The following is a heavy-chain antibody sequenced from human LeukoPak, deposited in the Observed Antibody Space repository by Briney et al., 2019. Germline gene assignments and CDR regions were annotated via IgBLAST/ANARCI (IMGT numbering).Heavy chain of an antibody. Sequence: GGSLRLSCAASGFTFSRYTMHWVRQAPGKGLEWVAIISNGGNNKDYADSVKGRFTISRDNSKNTLYLQMNSPRAEDTAVYYCARDEGSSWQIYDAFDIWGQGTMVTVSS. CDR1: GFTFSRYT. CDR2: ISNGGNNK. D-gene: IGHD6-13*01. CDR3: ARDEGSSWQIYDAFDI. V-gene: IGHV3-30*01. J-gene: IGHJ3*02.